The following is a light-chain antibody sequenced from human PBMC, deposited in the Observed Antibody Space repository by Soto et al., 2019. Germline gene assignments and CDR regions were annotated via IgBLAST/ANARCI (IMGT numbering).Light chain of an antibody. V-gene: IGKV3-15*01. CDR1: QSVSSY. CDR3: QYYNNWLAT. Sequence: EIVLTQSPATLSLSPGERATLSCRASQSVSSYLAWYQQKPGQAPRLLIYAASTRATGVSARFSGSGSGTEFTLTISSLQSEDYTIYYCQYYNNWLATFGGGTKVDIK. J-gene: IGKJ4*01. CDR2: AAS.